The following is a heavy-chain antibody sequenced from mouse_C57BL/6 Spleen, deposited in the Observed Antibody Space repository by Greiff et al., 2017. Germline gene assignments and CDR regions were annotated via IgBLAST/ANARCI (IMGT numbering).Heavy chain of an antibody. V-gene: IGHV5-12*01. Sequence: EVKLVESGGGLVQPGGSLKLSCAASGFTFSDYYMYWVRQTPEKRLEWVAYISNGGGSTYYPDTVKGRFTISRDNAKNTLYLQMSRLKSEDTAMYYCARHEEDAWFAYWGQGTLVTVSA. J-gene: IGHJ3*01. CDR2: ISNGGGST. CDR1: GFTFSDYY. CDR3: ARHEEDAWFAY.